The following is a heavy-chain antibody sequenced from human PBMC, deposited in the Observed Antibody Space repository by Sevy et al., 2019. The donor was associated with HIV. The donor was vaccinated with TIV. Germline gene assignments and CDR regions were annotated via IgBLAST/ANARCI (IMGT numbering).Heavy chain of an antibody. D-gene: IGHD3-3*01. J-gene: IGHJ4*02. CDR1: GLTFNNAW. CDR3: TTKHGFWSGYYYFDY. CDR2: IKSKTDGGTT. V-gene: IGHV3-15*01. Sequence: GGSLRLSCASSGLTFNNAWMTWVRQAPGMGLEWVGRIKSKTDGGTTDYVAPVKSRFTISRDDSKNTLYLQINSLKTEDTAVYYCTTKHGFWSGYYYFDYWGQGTLVTVSS.